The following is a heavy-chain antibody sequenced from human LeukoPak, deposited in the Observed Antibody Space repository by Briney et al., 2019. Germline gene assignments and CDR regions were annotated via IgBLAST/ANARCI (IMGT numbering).Heavy chain of an antibody. D-gene: IGHD6-19*01. CDR3: ARVSTAVAGGFDY. J-gene: IGHJ4*02. CDR2: TSGSGGST. Sequence: GGSLRLSCAASGFTFSSYAMSWVRQAPGEGLEWVSATSGSGGSTYYADSVKGRFTISRDNAKNSLYLQMNSLRAEDTAVYYCARVSTAVAGGFDYWGQGTLVTVSS. CDR1: GFTFSSYA. V-gene: IGHV3-23*01.